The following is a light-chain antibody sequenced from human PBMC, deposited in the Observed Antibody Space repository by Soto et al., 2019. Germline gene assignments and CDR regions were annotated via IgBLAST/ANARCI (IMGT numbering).Light chain of an antibody. J-gene: IGLJ2*01. V-gene: IGLV1-40*01. Sequence: QSVLTQPPSVSGAPGQRVTISCTGSSSNIGADYDVQWYQHLPGTAPKLLIYGNSNRPSGVPDRFSGSKSGTSASLAITGLQAEDEADYYCQSYDSSLTGVLFGGGTKLTVL. CDR2: GNS. CDR1: SSNIGADYD. CDR3: QSYDSSLTGVL.